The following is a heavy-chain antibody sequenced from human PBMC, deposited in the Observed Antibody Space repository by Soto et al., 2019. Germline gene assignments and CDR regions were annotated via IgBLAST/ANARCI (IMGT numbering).Heavy chain of an antibody. CDR2: ISGSGGST. J-gene: IGHJ4*02. CDR3: AKGSYYYDILTGYYNAGHYFDY. V-gene: IGHV3-23*01. Sequence: GGSLRLSCAASGFTFSSYAMSRVRQTPGKGLEWVSAISGSGGSTYYADSVKGRFTISRDNSKNTLYLQMNSLRAEDTAVYYCAKGSYYYDILTGYYNAGHYFDYWGQGTLVTVSS. CDR1: GFTFSSYA. D-gene: IGHD3-9*01.